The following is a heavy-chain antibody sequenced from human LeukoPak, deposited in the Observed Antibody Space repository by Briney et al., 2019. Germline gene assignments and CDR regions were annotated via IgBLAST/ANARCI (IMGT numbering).Heavy chain of an antibody. J-gene: IGHJ4*02. D-gene: IGHD5-18*01. CDR3: ARDRRYSYGAAFDY. V-gene: IGHV3-30*19. Sequence: GGSLRLSCAASGFTFSSYGMHWVRQAPGKGLEWVAVIWYDGSNKYYADSVKGRFTISRDNSKNTLYLQMNSLRAEDTAVYYCARDRRYSYGAAFDYWGQGTLVTVSS. CDR2: IWYDGSNK. CDR1: GFTFSSYG.